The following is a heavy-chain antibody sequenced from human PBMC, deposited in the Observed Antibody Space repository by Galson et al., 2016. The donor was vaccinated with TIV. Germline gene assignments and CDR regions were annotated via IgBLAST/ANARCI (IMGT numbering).Heavy chain of an antibody. CDR2: ISAYTGNT. CDR1: GYTFRTYG. V-gene: IGHV1-18*01. CDR3: ARSLVQGVVSQYHGMDV. D-gene: IGHD3-10*01. Sequence: SVKVSCKASGYTFRTYGISWVRQAPGQGLEWMGWISAYTGNTNYAQKAQGRLTMTTDSSTSTAYMELRSLKSDDTAVYYCARSLVQGVVSQYHGMDVWGQGTTVTVSS. J-gene: IGHJ6*02.